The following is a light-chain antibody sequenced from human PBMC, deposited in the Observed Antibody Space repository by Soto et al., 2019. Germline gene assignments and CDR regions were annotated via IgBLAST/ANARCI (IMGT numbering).Light chain of an antibody. Sequence: QSVLTQPASVSGSPGQSITISCTGTSSDVGGYNYVSWYQQHPGKAPKLMIYEVSNRPAGVSNRFSGSKSGNTASLTISGLQAEDEADYYCTSYTSISPYVFGTGTRSPS. CDR1: SSDVGGYNY. CDR3: TSYTSISPYV. CDR2: EVS. J-gene: IGLJ1*01. V-gene: IGLV2-14*01.